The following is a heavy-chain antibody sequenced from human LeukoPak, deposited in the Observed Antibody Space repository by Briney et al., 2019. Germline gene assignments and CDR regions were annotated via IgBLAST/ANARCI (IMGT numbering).Heavy chain of an antibody. CDR3: ARRYFDY. J-gene: IGHJ4*02. CDR2: IKQDGSKK. D-gene: IGHD1-14*01. CDR1: GFTFSDYW. V-gene: IGHV3-7*03. Sequence: GGSLRLSCAASGFTFSDYWMQWARQAPGKGLEWVANIKQDGSKKYYVDSVKGRFTISRDNAKNSLFLQMNSLRPEDTAIYYCARRYFDYWGQGTLVTVSS.